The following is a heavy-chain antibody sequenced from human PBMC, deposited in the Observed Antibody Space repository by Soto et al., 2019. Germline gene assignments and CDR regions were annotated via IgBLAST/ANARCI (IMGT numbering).Heavy chain of an antibody. CDR3: ARRVPAAMYYYYYYMDV. D-gene: IGHD2-2*01. CDR2: ISAYNGNT. CDR1: GYTFASYG. J-gene: IGHJ6*03. Sequence: ASVKVSCKASGYTFASYGISWVRQAPGQGLEWMGWISAYNGNTNYAQKLQGRVTMTTDTSTSTAYMELRSLRSDDTAVYYCARRVPAAMYYYYYYMDVWGKGTTVTVSS. V-gene: IGHV1-18*01.